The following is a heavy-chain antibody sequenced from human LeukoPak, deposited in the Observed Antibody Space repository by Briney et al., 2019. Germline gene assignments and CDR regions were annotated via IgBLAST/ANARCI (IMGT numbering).Heavy chain of an antibody. CDR1: GFTINNNY. J-gene: IGHJ3*02. CDR3: ARILGTTDHFDI. D-gene: IGHD2/OR15-2a*01. V-gene: IGHV3-53*01. CDR2: SYSGGSS. Sequence: PGGSLRLSCAASGFTINNNYMTWVRQAPGKGLEWVSVSYSGGSSYYADSVKGRFTMSRDSSKNTVNLQMNILTVEDTAVYYCARILGTTDHFDIWGQGTMVTVSS.